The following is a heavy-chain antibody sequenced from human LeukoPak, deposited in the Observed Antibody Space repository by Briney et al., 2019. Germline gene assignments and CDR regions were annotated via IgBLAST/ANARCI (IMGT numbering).Heavy chain of an antibody. CDR2: VNDRGTT. CDR3: ATRRGGPYPYYFDH. D-gene: IGHD2-15*01. Sequence: PSETLSLTCAVYGDSFSGYYWSWIRQSPGTGLQWIGEVNDRGTTNYNPNLKSRATISVVTSSNQFSLRLTSVTAADTAIYFCATRRGGPYPYYFDHWDQGALVTVSS. J-gene: IGHJ4*02. CDR1: GDSFSGYY. V-gene: IGHV4-34*01.